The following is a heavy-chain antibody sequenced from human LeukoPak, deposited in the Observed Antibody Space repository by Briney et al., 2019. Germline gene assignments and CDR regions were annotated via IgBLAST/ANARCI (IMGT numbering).Heavy chain of an antibody. Sequence: PGGSLRLSCAASGFTFSGFAMTWVRQAPGKGLEWVSLISGTGGSTYYTDSVRGRFTISRDNSKNTLYLQMNSLRAADTAVYYCAKDSSAYYKNFDYWGQGTLVTVSS. D-gene: IGHD3-22*01. CDR3: AKDSSAYYKNFDY. J-gene: IGHJ4*02. CDR2: ISGTGGST. V-gene: IGHV3-23*01. CDR1: GFTFSGFA.